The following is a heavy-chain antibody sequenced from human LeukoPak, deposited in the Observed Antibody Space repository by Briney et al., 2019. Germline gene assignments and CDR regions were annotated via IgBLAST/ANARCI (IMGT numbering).Heavy chain of an antibody. D-gene: IGHD6-19*01. Sequence: VSVKVSCKASGYTFTSYGISWVRQAPGQGLEWMGWISAYNGNTNYAQKLQGRVTMTTDTSTSTAYMELRSLRSDDTAVYYCAREVAGGGYFDYWGQGTLVTVSS. V-gene: IGHV1-18*01. CDR3: AREVAGGGYFDY. CDR2: ISAYNGNT. CDR1: GYTFTSYG. J-gene: IGHJ4*02.